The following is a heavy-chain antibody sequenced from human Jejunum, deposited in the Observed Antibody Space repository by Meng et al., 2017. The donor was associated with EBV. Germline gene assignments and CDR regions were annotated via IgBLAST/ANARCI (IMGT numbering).Heavy chain of an antibody. V-gene: IGHV7-4-1*02. CDR3: SRGDCGSSGKYYFSF. Sequence: QVPVVLLESGVRMPGASVKVHCKCSGSTFTNSATNWVRQAHGPGLGWMGWINTDTENPTYAQGFTGRFVFSLATSVRTAYLQISRLEAEDTAVYFCSRGDCGSSGKYYFSFWGQGTLVTVSS. J-gene: IGHJ4*02. CDR1: GSTFTNSA. CDR2: INTDTENP. D-gene: IGHD2-21*01.